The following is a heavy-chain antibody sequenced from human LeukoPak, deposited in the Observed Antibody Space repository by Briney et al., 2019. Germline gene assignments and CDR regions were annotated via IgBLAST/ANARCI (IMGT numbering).Heavy chain of an antibody. Sequence: PGGSLRLSCAASGFTFSDYWMNWVRQAPGKGLEWVSSISSSSSYIYYADSVKGRFTISRDNAKNTLYLQMNRLRAEDTAVFYCARVVPAATFDSWGQGTLVTVSS. D-gene: IGHD2-2*01. V-gene: IGHV3-21*01. CDR2: ISSSSSYI. CDR3: ARVVPAATFDS. CDR1: GFTFSDYW. J-gene: IGHJ4*02.